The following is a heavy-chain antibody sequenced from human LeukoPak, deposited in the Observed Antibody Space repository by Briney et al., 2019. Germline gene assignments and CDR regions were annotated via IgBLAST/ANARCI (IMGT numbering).Heavy chain of an antibody. D-gene: IGHD3-10*01. CDR3: ARGGMVRGNFIDY. CDR2: INWNGGST. Sequence: GGSLRLSCEASGFTFDDYAMSWVRQVPGKGLEWVSGINWNGGSTGYGDSVNGRFTISRDNAKNFQYLQMNSLRVEGTAVYYCARGGMVRGNFIDYWGQGTLVSVSA. V-gene: IGHV3-20*04. J-gene: IGHJ4*02. CDR1: GFTFDDYA.